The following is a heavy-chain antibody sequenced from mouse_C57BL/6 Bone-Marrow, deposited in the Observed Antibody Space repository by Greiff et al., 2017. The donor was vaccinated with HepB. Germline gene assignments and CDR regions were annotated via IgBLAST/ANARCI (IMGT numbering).Heavy chain of an antibody. J-gene: IGHJ4*01. D-gene: IGHD1-1*01. CDR2: IDPSDSYT. V-gene: IGHV1-50*01. Sequence: QVQLQQPGAELVKPGASVKLSCKASGYTFTSYWMQWVKQRPGQGLEWIGEIDPSDSYTNYNQKFKGKATLTVDTSSSTAYMQLSSLKSEDSAVYYCARSKGYYYGSSYDYAMDYWGQGTSVTVSS. CDR3: ARSKGYYYGSSYDYAMDY. CDR1: GYTFTSYW.